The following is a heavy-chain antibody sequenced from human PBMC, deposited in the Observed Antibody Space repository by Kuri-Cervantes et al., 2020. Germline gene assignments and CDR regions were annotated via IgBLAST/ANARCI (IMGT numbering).Heavy chain of an antibody. D-gene: IGHD3-10*01. CDR3: ARWFGGRSHWFDP. V-gene: IGHV1-18*01. CDR2: IGGYSTNT. J-gene: IGHJ5*02. CDR1: GYIFSGYG. Sequence: ASVKVSCKASGYIFSGYGISWVRQAPGQGLQWMGWIGGYSTNTQYAEKLQGRVTMTTDTSTNTAYMELRGLRSDDTAVYYCARWFGGRSHWFDPWGQGTLVTVSS.